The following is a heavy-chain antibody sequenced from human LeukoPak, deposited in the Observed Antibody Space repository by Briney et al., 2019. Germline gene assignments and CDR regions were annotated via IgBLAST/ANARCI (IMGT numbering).Heavy chain of an antibody. CDR1: GFTFSSYW. J-gene: IGHJ4*02. CDR2: NSDGSST. V-gene: IGHV3-74*01. CDR3: ARDMYGDYDDY. Sequence: GGSLRLSCAASGFTFSSYWMHWVRQAPGKGLVWVSRNSDGSSTSYADSVKGRFTISRDNAKNTLYLQMNSLRAEDTAVYYCARDMYGDYDDYWGQGTLVTVSS. D-gene: IGHD4-17*01.